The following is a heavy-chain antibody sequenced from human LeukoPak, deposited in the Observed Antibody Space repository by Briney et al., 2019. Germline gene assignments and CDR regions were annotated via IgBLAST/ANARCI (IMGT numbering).Heavy chain of an antibody. CDR3: AKEYYYDSSGYLHY. CDR2: IRYDGSNK. Sequence: GGSLRLSCAASGFTFSSYGMHWVRQAPGKGLEWVAFIRYDGSNKYYADSVKGRFTISRDNSKNTLYLQMNSLRAEDTAVHYCAKEYYYDSSGYLHYWGQGTLVTVSS. CDR1: GFTFSSYG. J-gene: IGHJ4*02. V-gene: IGHV3-30*02. D-gene: IGHD3-22*01.